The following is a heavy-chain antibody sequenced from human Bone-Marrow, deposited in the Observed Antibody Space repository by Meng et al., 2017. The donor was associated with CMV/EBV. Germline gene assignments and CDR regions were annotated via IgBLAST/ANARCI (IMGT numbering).Heavy chain of an antibody. D-gene: IGHD4-17*01. V-gene: IGHV3-21*01. CDR1: GFTFSSYS. J-gene: IGHJ4*02. CDR2: ISSSSSYI. Sequence: GESLKISCAASGFTFSSYSMNWVRQAPGKGLEWVSSISSSSSYIYYADSVKGRFTISRDNAKNSLYLQMNSLRVDDTAVYYCARERTTTVYWGQGTLVTVSS. CDR3: ARERTTTVY.